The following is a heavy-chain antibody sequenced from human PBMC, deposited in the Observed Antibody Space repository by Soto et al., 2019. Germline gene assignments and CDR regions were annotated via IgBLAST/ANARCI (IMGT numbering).Heavy chain of an antibody. V-gene: IGHV4-30-4*01. J-gene: IGHJ4*02. CDR2: IYYSGST. Sequence: SETLSLTCTVSGGSISSGDYYWSWIRQPPGKGLEWIGYIYYSGSTYYNPSLKSRVTISVDTSKNQFSLKLSSVTAADTAVYYCARVGGFGATTIDYWGQGTLVPVSS. CDR3: ARVGGFGATTIDY. CDR1: GGSISSGDYY. D-gene: IGHD3-10*01.